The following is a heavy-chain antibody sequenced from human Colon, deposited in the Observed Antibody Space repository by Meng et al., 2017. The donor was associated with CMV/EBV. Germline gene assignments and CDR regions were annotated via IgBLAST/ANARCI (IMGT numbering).Heavy chain of an antibody. CDR1: GFNFSDYA. V-gene: IGHV3-23*01. CDR3: YMEMRSLEPVDTAVYYCARDRETSYDFWSGYRFDY. Sequence: GESLKISCAASGFNFSDYAMAWVRQAPGKGLEWVSGISASATGSYHADSVKGRFTISRDNSKNALYLEMNSLRAEDTSTGTVYMEMRSLEPVDTAVYYCARDRETSYDFWSGYRFDYWGQGALVTVSS. CDR2: ISASATGS. J-gene: IGHJ4*02. D-gene: IGHD3-3*01.